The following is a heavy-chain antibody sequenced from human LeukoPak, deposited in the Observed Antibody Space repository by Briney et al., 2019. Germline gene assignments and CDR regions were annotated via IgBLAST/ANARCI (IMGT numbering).Heavy chain of an antibody. V-gene: IGHV4-59*01. D-gene: IGHD5-24*01. CDR1: GGSSSSYY. J-gene: IGHJ4*02. CDR2: IYYSGST. CDR3: AREIGDRDGYSFDY. Sequence: SETLSLTCTVSGGSSSSYYWSWIRQPPGKGLEWIGYIYYSGSTNYNPSLKSRVTISVDTSKNQFSLKPSSVTAADTAVYYCAREIGDRDGYSFDYWGQGTLVTVSS.